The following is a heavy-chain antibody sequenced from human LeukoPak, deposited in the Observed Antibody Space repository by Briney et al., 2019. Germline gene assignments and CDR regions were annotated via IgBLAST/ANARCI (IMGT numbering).Heavy chain of an antibody. D-gene: IGHD3-10*02. V-gene: IGHV3-23*01. CDR2: ISVSGAGT. Sequence: GGSLRLSCAASGFTFSTYAMSWARQAPGKGLEWVSAISVSGAGTYYADSVKGRFTISRDNSKNTLYLQMNSLSAEDTAVYYCSRGVNYFVLEYWGQGTLVTVSS. CDR1: GFTFSTYA. J-gene: IGHJ4*02. CDR3: SRGVNYFVLEY.